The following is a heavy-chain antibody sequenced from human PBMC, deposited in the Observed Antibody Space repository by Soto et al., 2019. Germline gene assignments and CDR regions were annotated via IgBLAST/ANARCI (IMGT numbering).Heavy chain of an antibody. J-gene: IGHJ6*02. CDR1: GFTFSSYG. CDR2: ICYDGSNK. Sequence: QVQLVESGGGVVQPGRSLRLSCAASGFTFSSYGMHWVRQAPGKGLEWVAGICYDGSNKYYADSVKGRFTISRDKSKNTLYLHMNSLRAADTAVYYCAGQRYGMDVWGQGTTVTVSS. CDR3: AGQRYGMDV. V-gene: IGHV3-33*01.